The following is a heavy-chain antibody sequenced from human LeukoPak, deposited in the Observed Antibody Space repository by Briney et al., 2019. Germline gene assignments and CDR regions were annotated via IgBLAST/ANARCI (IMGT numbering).Heavy chain of an antibody. J-gene: IGHJ2*01. D-gene: IGHD5-12*01. Sequence: SETLSLTCTVSGGSISSYYWSWIRQPPGKGLEWIWYIYYSGSTNYNPSLKSRVTISVDTSKNPFSLKLSSVTAADTAVYYCARGSNTRRWLRFNWYFDLWGRGTLVTVSS. CDR1: GGSISSYY. V-gene: IGHV4-59*12. CDR2: IYYSGST. CDR3: ARGSNTRRWLRFNWYFDL.